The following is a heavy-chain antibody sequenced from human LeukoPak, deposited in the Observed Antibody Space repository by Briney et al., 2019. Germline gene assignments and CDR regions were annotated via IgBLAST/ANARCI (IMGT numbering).Heavy chain of an antibody. D-gene: IGHD2-21*02. CDR1: GGTFSNYA. J-gene: IGHJ4*02. Sequence: SVKVSCKASGGTFSNYAISWVRQAPGQGLEWMGRIIPNSDTANYAQKFQGRVTTTADKSTTTVYMDLSSQRSEDTAVYFCASGSRGGDWKRLDYWGQGTLVTVSS. CDR3: ASGSRGGDWKRLDY. V-gene: IGHV1-69*06. CDR2: IIPNSDTA.